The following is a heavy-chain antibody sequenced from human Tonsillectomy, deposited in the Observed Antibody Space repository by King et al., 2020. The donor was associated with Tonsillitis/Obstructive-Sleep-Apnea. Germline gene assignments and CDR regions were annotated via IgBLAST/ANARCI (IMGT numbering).Heavy chain of an antibody. CDR2: INPSGRT. J-gene: IGHJ4*02. D-gene: IGHD3-9*01. CDR1: GGSFSDYY. CDR3: ARGDILTGYYASTDFDY. Sequence: VQLQQWGAGLLKPSETLSLTCAVYGGSFSDYYWSWIRQPPGKGLEWIGEINPSGRTNYNPSLTSRVTMLVDTSKNQFSLKLNSVTAAVTAVYYCARGDILTGYYASTDFDYWGQGTLVTVSS. V-gene: IGHV4-34*01.